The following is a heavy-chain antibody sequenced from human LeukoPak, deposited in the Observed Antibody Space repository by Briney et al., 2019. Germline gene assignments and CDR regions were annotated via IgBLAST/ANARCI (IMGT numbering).Heavy chain of an antibody. Sequence: GGSLRLSCAASGFTVSSNYMSWVRQAPGKGLEWVSVIYSGGSTYYADSVKGRFTISRDNSKNTLYLQMNSLRAEDTAVYYCAKDYRGVTTYFDYWGQGTLVTVSS. CDR3: AKDYRGVTTYFDY. CDR1: GFTVSSNY. V-gene: IGHV3-53*05. D-gene: IGHD1-26*01. CDR2: IYSGGST. J-gene: IGHJ4*02.